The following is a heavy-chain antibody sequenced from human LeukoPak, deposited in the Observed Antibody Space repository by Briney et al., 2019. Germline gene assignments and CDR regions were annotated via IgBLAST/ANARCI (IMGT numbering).Heavy chain of an antibody. CDR2: IGAYNVKT. CDR3: ARDYCSGGSCQSGMLDY. D-gene: IGHD2-15*01. V-gene: IGHV1-18*01. Sequence: ASVKVSCKASGYTFTNYGFSWVRQAPGQGLEWMGWIGAYNVKTNYAQKFQGRVTMTTDTSTSTAYMELRSLISDDTAAYYCARDYCSGGSCQSGMLDYWGQGTLVTVSS. J-gene: IGHJ4*02. CDR1: GYTFTNYG.